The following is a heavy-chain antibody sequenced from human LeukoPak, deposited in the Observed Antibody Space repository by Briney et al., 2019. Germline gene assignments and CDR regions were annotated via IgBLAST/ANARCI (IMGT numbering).Heavy chain of an antibody. CDR3: ARPSVGSGWYFDY. CDR2: ISYDGSNK. CDR1: GFTFSSYA. J-gene: IGHJ4*02. D-gene: IGHD6-19*01. Sequence: PGRSLRLPCAASGFTFSSYAMHWVRQAPGKGLEWVAVISYDGSNKYYADSVKGRFTISRDNSKNTLYLQMNSLRAEDTAVYYCARPSVGSGWYFDYWGQGTLVTVSS. V-gene: IGHV3-30*04.